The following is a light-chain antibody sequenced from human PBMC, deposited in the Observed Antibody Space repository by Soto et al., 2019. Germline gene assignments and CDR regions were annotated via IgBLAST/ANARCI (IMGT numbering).Light chain of an antibody. CDR1: QGIRNF. V-gene: IGKV1-27*01. CDR2: AAS. Sequence: DIQMTQSPTSLSASVGDRVTITCRASQGIRNFVAWYQQKPGQAPKLLIYAASTLQSGVPTRFSGSGSGTDITLPINILQPEDVGTYSCQKYSSVPVFGPGTKVETK. CDR3: QKYSSVPV. J-gene: IGKJ3*01.